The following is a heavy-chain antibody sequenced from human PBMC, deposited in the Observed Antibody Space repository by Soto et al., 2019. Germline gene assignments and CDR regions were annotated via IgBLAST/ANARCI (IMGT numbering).Heavy chain of an antibody. CDR3: ARVERGTATTVVDAFDI. V-gene: IGHV4-34*01. CDR1: GGSVNSGNYY. CDR2: MSHSGGT. D-gene: IGHD1-1*01. Sequence: QVQLQQWGAGLLKPSETLSLTCAVFGGSVNSGNYYWSWIRQPPGKGLEWIGEMSHSGGTHFNPSLKDPVTMSVDTSKNRFYLKMSSVTAADTALYYCARVERGTATTVVDAFDIWGPGKMVTVSS. J-gene: IGHJ3*02.